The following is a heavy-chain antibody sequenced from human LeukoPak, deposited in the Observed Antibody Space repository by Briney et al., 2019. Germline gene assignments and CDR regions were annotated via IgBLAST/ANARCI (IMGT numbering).Heavy chain of an antibody. V-gene: IGHV3-21*01. CDR1: GFTFSSYS. CDR3: VRAASSWSPYFDY. D-gene: IGHD6-13*01. CDR2: ISSSSSYI. Sequence: GGSLRLSCAASGFTFSSYSMNWVRQAPGKGLEWVSSISSSSSYIYYADSVKGRFTISRDNAKNSLYLQMNSLRAEDTAVYYCVRAASSWSPYFDYWGQGTLVTVSS. J-gene: IGHJ4*02.